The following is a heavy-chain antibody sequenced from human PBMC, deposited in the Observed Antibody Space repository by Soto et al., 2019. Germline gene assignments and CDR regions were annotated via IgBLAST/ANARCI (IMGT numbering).Heavy chain of an antibody. Sequence: PSETLSLTCTVSSDSISSYYWSWVRQPPGKGLEWIGSIYHSGSTNYSPSLRSRVTISIDTSRNQFSLEMRSVTAADTAVYYCARGHNGLYYLDSWGPGTLVTVSS. CDR2: IYHSGST. CDR1: SDSISSYY. J-gene: IGHJ4*01. CDR3: ARGHNGLYYLDS. D-gene: IGHD1-20*01. V-gene: IGHV4-59*13.